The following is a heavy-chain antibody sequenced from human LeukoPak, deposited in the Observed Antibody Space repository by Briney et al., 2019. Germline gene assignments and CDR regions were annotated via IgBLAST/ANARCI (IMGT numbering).Heavy chain of an antibody. Sequence: PVGSLTLSSAASGFTFTTYAMTWVRQAPGQGLEWVSSILSGGNTYYAESVKGRFTISRDNSKNTLYVQMNSLRAEDTAVYYCVKSVASGTYYNNDCWGQGTLASVSS. D-gene: IGHD3-10*01. J-gene: IGHJ4*02. CDR2: ILSGGNT. CDR3: VKSVASGTYYNNDC. CDR1: GFTFTTYA. V-gene: IGHV3-23*01.